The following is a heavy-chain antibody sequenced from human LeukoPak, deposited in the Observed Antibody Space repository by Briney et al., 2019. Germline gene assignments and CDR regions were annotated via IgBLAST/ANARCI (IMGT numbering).Heavy chain of an antibody. J-gene: IGHJ4*02. CDR2: IYHSGST. Sequence: SETLSLTCAVSGGSISSGGYSWSWIRQPPGKGLEWIGYIYHSGSTYYSPSLKSRVTISVDRSKNQFSLKLSSVTAADTAVYYCARGITMVRGAEHFDYWGQGTLVTVSS. D-gene: IGHD3-10*01. CDR3: ARGITMVRGAEHFDY. CDR1: GGSISSGGYS. V-gene: IGHV4-30-2*01.